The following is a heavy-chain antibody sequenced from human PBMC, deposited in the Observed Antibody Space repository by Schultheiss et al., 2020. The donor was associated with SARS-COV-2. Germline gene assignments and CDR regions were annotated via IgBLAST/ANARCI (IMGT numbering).Heavy chain of an antibody. CDR2: IRSKAYGGTT. Sequence: GGSLRLSCTASGFTFGDYAMSWFRQAPGKGLEWVGFIRSKAYGGTTEYAASVKGRFTISRDDSKSIAYLQMNSLKTEDTAVYYCARGLGAVTTENDGVDVWGQGTTVTVSS. D-gene: IGHD4-17*01. J-gene: IGHJ6*02. V-gene: IGHV3-49*03. CDR3: ARGLGAVTTENDGVDV. CDR1: GFTFGDYA.